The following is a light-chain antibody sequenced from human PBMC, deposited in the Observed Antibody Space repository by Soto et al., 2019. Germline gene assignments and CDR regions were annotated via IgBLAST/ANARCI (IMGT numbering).Light chain of an antibody. CDR1: SSGVGGYNY. V-gene: IGLV2-14*01. CDR3: SSYTDSRTYV. CDR2: EVS. Sequence: QSVLTQPASVPPSPGQSLTISCTGASSGVGGYNYVSWYQQHPGKAPMLMIYEVSNRPSGVSSRFSGSESGNTASLTISGLQSEGEADYYCSSYTDSRTYVFGSGTKVTVL. J-gene: IGLJ1*01.